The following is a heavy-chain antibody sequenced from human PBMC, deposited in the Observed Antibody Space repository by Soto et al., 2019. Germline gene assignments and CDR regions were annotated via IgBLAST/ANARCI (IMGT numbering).Heavy chain of an antibody. Sequence: QVQLVESGGGVVQPGRSLRLSCAASGFTFSSYGMHWVRQAPGKGLEWVAVIWYDGSNKYYADSVKGRFTISRDNSKNTLYLQMNSLRAEDTAVYYCARAGEIQLWLLYYYYGMDVWGPGTTVTVSS. V-gene: IGHV3-33*01. CDR1: GFTFSSYG. CDR2: IWYDGSNK. J-gene: IGHJ6*02. D-gene: IGHD5-18*01. CDR3: ARAGEIQLWLLYYYYGMDV.